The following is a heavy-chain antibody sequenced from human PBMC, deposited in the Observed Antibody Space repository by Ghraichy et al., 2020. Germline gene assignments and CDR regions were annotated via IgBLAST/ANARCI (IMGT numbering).Heavy chain of an antibody. D-gene: IGHD5-18*01. J-gene: IGHJ3*01. Sequence: SETLYLTCTVSVGSISSYYWSWIRQPPGKGLEWIGYIYYTGNTNYNPSLKSRVTISLDTSRNHFSLQLSSVTAADTAVYYCARPLFDPEYSYGWGAFDLWGQGTTVTVS. CDR1: VGSISSYY. CDR3: ARPLFDPEYSYGWGAFDL. V-gene: IGHV4-59*01. CDR2: IYYTGNT.